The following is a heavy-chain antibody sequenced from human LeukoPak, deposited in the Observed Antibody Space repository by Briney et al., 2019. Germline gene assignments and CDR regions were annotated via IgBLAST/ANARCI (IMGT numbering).Heavy chain of an antibody. Sequence: GGSLRLSCAASGFTFSSHGMSWVRQAPGKGLEWVAFIRYDGSNKYYADSVKGRFTISRDNSKNTLYLQMNSLRAEDTAVYYCAKDGQDSSSWYNWFDPWGQGTLVTVSS. CDR2: IRYDGSNK. J-gene: IGHJ5*02. V-gene: IGHV3-30*02. CDR1: GFTFSSHG. CDR3: AKDGQDSSSWYNWFDP. D-gene: IGHD6-13*01.